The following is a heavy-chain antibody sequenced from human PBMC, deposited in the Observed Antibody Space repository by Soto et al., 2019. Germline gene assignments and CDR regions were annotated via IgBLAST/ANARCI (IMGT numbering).Heavy chain of an antibody. CDR1: EFTVSTNC. CDR3: TRDPAVAGYYYYYGMDV. J-gene: IGHJ6*02. D-gene: IGHD6-19*01. V-gene: IGHV3-49*04. CDR2: IRSKAYGGTT. Sequence: GGSLRLSCAASEFTVSTNCMTWVRQAPRKGLEWVGFIRSKAYGGTTEYAASVKGRFTISRDDSKSIAYLQMNSLKTEDTAVYYCTRDPAVAGYYYYYGMDVWGQGTTVTVSS.